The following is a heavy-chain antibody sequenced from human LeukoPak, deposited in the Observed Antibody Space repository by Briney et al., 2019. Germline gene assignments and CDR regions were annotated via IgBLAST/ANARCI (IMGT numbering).Heavy chain of an antibody. CDR3: ARSGSYADGAYDV. V-gene: IGHV4-39*07. J-gene: IGHJ3*01. Sequence: SETLSLTCTVSGGSISSSSYYWGWIRQPPGKGLEWIGSIYYSGSTYYNPSLKSRVTISVDTSKNQFSLKLSSVTAADTAVYYCARSGSYADGAYDVWGQGTTVTVSS. D-gene: IGHD1-26*01. CDR2: IYYSGST. CDR1: GGSISSSSYY.